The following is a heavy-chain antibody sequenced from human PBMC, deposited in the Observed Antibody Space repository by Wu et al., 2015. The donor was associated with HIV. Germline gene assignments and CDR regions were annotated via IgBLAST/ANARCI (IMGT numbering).Heavy chain of an antibody. CDR2: ISAYNGNT. CDR3: ARFEQPRRYYYDSSGSFPLDY. CDR1: GYTFTSYG. J-gene: IGHJ4*02. V-gene: IGHV1-18*01. Sequence: QVQLVQSGAEVKKPGASVKVSCKASGYTFTSYGISWVRQAPGQGLEWMGWISAYNGNTNYAQKLQGRVTMTTDTSTSTAYMELRSLRSDDTAVYYCARFEQPRRYYYDSSGSFPLDYWGQGTLVTVSS. D-gene: IGHD3-22*01.